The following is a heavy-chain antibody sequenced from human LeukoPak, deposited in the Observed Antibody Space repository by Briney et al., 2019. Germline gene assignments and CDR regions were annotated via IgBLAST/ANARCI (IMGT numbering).Heavy chain of an antibody. V-gene: IGHV4-34*01. D-gene: IGHD3-3*01. CDR3: ARSVRRTIFGVVILDHFDY. J-gene: IGHJ4*02. CDR1: GGSFSGYY. CDR2: INHSGST. Sequence: SETLSLTCAVYGGSFSGYYWSWIRQPPGKGLEWIGEINHSGSTNYNPSLKSRVTISVDSSKNQFSLMLSSVTAADTAVYYCARSVRRTIFGVVILDHFDYWGQGTLVTVSS.